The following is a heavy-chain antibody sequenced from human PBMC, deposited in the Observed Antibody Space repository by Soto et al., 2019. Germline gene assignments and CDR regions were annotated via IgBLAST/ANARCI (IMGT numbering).Heavy chain of an antibody. J-gene: IGHJ4*02. CDR3: ATHPPYGPLDH. Sequence: SETLCLTNTVACGSIISISNHWSCIRQPPGKGLEWIGNIYYSENTYYNPSLKSRVTISVDTSKNQFSLRLSSVTAADTAVYYCATHPPYGPLDHWGQGTLVTVSS. CDR1: CGSIISISNH. V-gene: IGHV4-39*01. CDR2: IYYSENT. D-gene: IGHD4-17*01.